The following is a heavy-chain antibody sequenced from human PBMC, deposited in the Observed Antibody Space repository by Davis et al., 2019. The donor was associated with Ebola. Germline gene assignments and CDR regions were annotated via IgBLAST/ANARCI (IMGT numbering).Heavy chain of an antibody. Sequence: ASVKVSCKASGYTFTGYYMHWVRQAPGQGLEWMGWINPNSGGTNYAQKFQGRVTMTRDTSISTAYMELSRLRSDDTAVYYCARDCSGGSCYSHWSYYYYGMDVWGQGTTVTVSS. CDR3: ARDCSGGSCYSHWSYYYYGMDV. CDR2: INPNSGGT. V-gene: IGHV1-2*02. CDR1: GYTFTGYY. D-gene: IGHD2-15*01. J-gene: IGHJ6*02.